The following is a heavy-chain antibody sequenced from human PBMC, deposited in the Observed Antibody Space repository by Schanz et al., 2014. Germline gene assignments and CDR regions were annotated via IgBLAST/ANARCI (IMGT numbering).Heavy chain of an antibody. CDR1: GGTFSSST. V-gene: IGHV1-69*08. D-gene: IGHD3-9*01. J-gene: IGHJ6*02. CDR2: IIPILDKT. CDR3: AKVDRTRYYAMDV. Sequence: QVQLVQSGAEVKKPGSSVKVSCKASGGTFSSSTLTWVRQAPGQGLEWMGRIIPILDKTNYAQKFQGRVTMTADKSTSTDYMEVSGLRSEDTAVYYCAKVDRTRYYAMDVWGQGTTVTVSS.